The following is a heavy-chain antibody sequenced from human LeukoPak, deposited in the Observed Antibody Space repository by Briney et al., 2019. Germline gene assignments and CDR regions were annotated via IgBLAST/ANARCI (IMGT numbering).Heavy chain of an antibody. CDR2: IYYSGST. CDR1: AVSISGSY. D-gene: IGHD3-22*01. J-gene: IGHJ4*02. V-gene: IGHV4-59*01. Sequence: SGTLSLTCSVSAVSISGSYWTWIRQSPGKGLEWIGYIYYSGSTNYNPSLKSRVTISVDTSNMQFSLKLRSVTAADTAVYYCARAKVTYYYDGNGYYYFDSWGQGTLVTVSS. CDR3: ARAKVTYYYDGNGYYYFDS.